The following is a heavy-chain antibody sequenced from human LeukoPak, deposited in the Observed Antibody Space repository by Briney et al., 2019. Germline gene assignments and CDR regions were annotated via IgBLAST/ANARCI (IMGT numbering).Heavy chain of an antibody. V-gene: IGHV3-11*01. D-gene: IGHD1-26*01. CDR3: ARDYPPGGSYPIDY. CDR1: GFTFSSYA. CDR2: ISSSGSTI. J-gene: IGHJ4*02. Sequence: GGSLRLSCAASGFTFSSYAMSWIRQAPGKGLEWVSYISSSGSTIYYADSVKGRFTISRDNAKNSLYLQMNSLRAEDTAVYYCARDYPPGGSYPIDYWGQGTLVTVSS.